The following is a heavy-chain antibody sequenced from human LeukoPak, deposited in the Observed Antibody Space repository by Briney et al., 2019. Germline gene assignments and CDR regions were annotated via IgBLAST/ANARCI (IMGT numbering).Heavy chain of an antibody. J-gene: IGHJ4*02. V-gene: IGHV3-21*01. Sequence: GGSLRLSCAASGFTFSSYSMNWVRQAPGKGLEWVSSISSSSSYIYYADSVKGRFTISRDNAKNSLYLQMNSLRAEDTAVYYCARSLDGSGIFDYWGQGTLVTVSS. CDR1: GFTFSSYS. CDR3: ARSLDGSGIFDY. D-gene: IGHD3-10*01. CDR2: ISSSSSYI.